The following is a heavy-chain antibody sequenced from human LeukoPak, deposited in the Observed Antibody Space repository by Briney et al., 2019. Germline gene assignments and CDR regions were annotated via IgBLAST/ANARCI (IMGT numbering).Heavy chain of an antibody. CDR1: GGSISSYY. CDR2: IYTSGST. CDR3: ARDRGIAAAGTGGGWFDP. D-gene: IGHD6-13*01. J-gene: IGHJ5*02. V-gene: IGHV4-4*07. Sequence: SETLSLTCTVSGGSISSYYWSWIRQPAGKGLEWIGRIYTSGSTNYNPSLKSRVTMSVDTPKNQFSLKLSSVTAADTAVYYCARDRGIAAAGTGGGWFDPWGQGTLVTVSS.